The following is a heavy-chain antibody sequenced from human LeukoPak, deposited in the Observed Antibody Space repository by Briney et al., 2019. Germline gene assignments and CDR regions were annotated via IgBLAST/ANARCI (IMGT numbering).Heavy chain of an antibody. Sequence: GASVKVSCKASGGTFSSYAIGWVRQAPGQGLEWMGGIIPIFGTANYAQKFQGRVTITADESTSTAYMELSSLRSEDTAAYYCAGTGYDFWSGPVRLRNWFDPWGQGTLVTVSS. CDR2: IIPIFGTA. V-gene: IGHV1-69*01. CDR3: AGTGYDFWSGPVRLRNWFDP. CDR1: GGTFSSYA. D-gene: IGHD3-3*01. J-gene: IGHJ5*02.